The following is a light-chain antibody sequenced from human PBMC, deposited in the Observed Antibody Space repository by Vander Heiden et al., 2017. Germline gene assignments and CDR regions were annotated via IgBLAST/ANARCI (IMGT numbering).Light chain of an antibody. V-gene: IGKV1-39*01. J-gene: IGKJ3*01. CDR3: QQSYSTPFT. CDR2: AAS. Sequence: DIQSTQSPSSLSASVGDRVTITCRASQSISSYLNWYQQKPGKAPKLLIYAASSLQSGVPSRFSGSGSGTDFTLTISSLQPEDFATYYCQQSYSTPFTFGHGTKVDIK. CDR1: QSISSY.